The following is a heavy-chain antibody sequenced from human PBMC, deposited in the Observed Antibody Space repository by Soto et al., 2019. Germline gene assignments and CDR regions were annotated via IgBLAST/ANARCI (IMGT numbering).Heavy chain of an antibody. V-gene: IGHV3-23*01. CDR2: ISGSGGST. D-gene: IGHD3-22*01. J-gene: IGHJ3*02. Sequence: EVQLLESGGGLVQPGGSLRLSCAASGFTFSSYAMSWVRQAPGKGLEWVSAISGSGGSTYYADSVKGRFTISRDNSKNTLYLQMNSLRAEDTAVYYCANDYYDSSGYPVFAFDIWGQGTMVTVSS. CDR1: GFTFSSYA. CDR3: ANDYYDSSGYPVFAFDI.